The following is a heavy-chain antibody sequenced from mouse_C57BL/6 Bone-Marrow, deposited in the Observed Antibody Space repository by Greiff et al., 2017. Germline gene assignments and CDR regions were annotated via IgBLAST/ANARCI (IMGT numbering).Heavy chain of an antibody. CDR2: IYPGSGNT. Sequence: VQLQQSGAELVRPGASVKLSCKASGYTFTDYYINWVKQRPGQGLEWIARIYPGSGNTYYNEKFKGKATLTAEKSSSTAYMQLSSLTYEDAAVYFSERKGGYWDRGTAITVSS. CDR3: ERKGGY. J-gene: IGHJ2*01. CDR1: GYTFTDYY. V-gene: IGHV1-76*01.